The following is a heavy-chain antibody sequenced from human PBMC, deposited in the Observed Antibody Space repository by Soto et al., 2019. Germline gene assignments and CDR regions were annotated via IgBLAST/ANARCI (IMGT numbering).Heavy chain of an antibody. J-gene: IGHJ6*02. V-gene: IGHV1-2*02. Sequence: QVQLVQSGAEVKKPGASVKVSCKVSGHSFTGHYIHWVRQAPGQGLEWMGWINPNSGDTNYARRFQGRVTMTRDTSIKTVSMELSSLRSDDTAVYYCASAQIGFLDWLPDNYYYGMDVWGQGTTVTVSS. CDR3: ASAQIGFLDWLPDNYYYGMDV. CDR1: GHSFTGHY. D-gene: IGHD3-3*02. CDR2: INPNSGDT.